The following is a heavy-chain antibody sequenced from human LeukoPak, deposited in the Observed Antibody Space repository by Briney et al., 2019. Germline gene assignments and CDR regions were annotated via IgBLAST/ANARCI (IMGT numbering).Heavy chain of an antibody. CDR3: ARDGYSSGWVYPYWYFDL. D-gene: IGHD6-19*01. CDR1: GFTFSSYS. Sequence: NPGGSLRLSCAASGFTFSSYSMNWVRQAPGKGLEWVSSISSSSSYIYYADSVKGRFTISRDNAKNSLYLQMNSLRAEDTAVYYCARDGYSSGWVYPYWYFDLWGRGTLVTVSS. J-gene: IGHJ2*01. CDR2: ISSSSSYI. V-gene: IGHV3-21*01.